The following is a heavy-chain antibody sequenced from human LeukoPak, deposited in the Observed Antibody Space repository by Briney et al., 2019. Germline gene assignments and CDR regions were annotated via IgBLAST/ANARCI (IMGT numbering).Heavy chain of an antibody. J-gene: IGHJ4*02. CDR3: ARRSNGSGSYYRPYPYYFDY. CDR2: INHSGST. Sequence: SETLSLTCAVYGGSFSGYYWSWIRQPPGKGLEWIGEINHSGSTNYNPSLKSRVTISVDTSKNQFSLKLSSVTAADTAVYYCARRSNGSGSYYRPYPYYFDYWGQGTLVTVSS. V-gene: IGHV4-34*01. D-gene: IGHD3-10*01. CDR1: GGSFSGYY.